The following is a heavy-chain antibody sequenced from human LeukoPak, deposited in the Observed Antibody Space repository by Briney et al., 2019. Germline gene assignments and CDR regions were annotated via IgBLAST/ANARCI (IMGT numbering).Heavy chain of an antibody. D-gene: IGHD3-22*01. CDR3: ARVGYYDSSGYYETPSWFDP. V-gene: IGHV4-30-2*01. J-gene: IGHJ5*02. CDR1: GGSISSGGYS. CDR2: IYHSGST. Sequence: SETLSLTCAVSGGSISSGGYSWSWIRQPPGKGLEWIGYIYHSGSTYYNPSLKSRVTISADRSKNQFSLKLSSVTAADTAVYYCARVGYYDSSGYYETPSWFDPWGQGTLVTVSS.